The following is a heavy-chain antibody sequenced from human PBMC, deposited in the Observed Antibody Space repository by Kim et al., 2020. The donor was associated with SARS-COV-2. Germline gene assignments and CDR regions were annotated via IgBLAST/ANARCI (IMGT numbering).Heavy chain of an antibody. J-gene: IGHJ4*02. CDR1: GFPFSSFA. CDR3: AKGAFAIRLEY. V-gene: IGHV3-23*01. D-gene: IGHD2-21*01. CDR2: ITTSADIT. Sequence: GGSLRLSCAASGFPFSSFAMTWVRQAPGKGLEGVSTITTSADITYYADSVRARFPFPRDSPKNTLSLQMITRRADDPALFYCAKGAFAIRLEYWGQGTL.